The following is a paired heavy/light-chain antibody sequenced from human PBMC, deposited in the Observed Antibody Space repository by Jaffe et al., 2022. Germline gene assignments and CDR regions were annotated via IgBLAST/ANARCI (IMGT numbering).Light chain of an antibody. V-gene: IGLV1-44*01. CDR3: LTWDDSLNGRL. CDR1: TSNIGVNY. Sequence: QSMVTQPPSASGTPGQRVSISCSGSTSNIGVNYVNWYQVLPGTAPKLLIHTDNQRPSGVPDRFSGSKSGTSASLAISGLQSEDEADYYCLTWDDSLNGRLFGGGTKLTVL. CDR2: TDN. J-gene: IGLJ3*02.
Heavy chain of an antibody. CDR1: GVSVTGGAYY. V-gene: IGHV4-61*08. J-gene: IGHJ3*02. D-gene: IGHD2-8*01. CDR2: VNFNRNT. Sequence: QVQLQESGPGLVKPSETLSLTCSVSGVSVTGGAYYWSWIRQPPGKGLEWVGYVNFNRNTNYNPSLKSRVTISLDMSQNQFSLRLSSVTAADTALYYCVRDVYAGSRLIWGLGTMVTVSS. CDR3: VRDVYAGSRLI.